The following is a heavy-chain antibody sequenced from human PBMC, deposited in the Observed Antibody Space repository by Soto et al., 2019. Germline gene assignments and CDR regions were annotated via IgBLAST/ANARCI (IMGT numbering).Heavy chain of an antibody. J-gene: IGHJ6*02. CDR2: IYYSGST. CDR3: ARDRREGSYGMDF. V-gene: IGHV4-30-4*01. CDR1: GGSISSGDYY. Sequence: SETLSLTCTVSGGSISSGDYYWSWIRQPPGKGLEWIGYIYYSGSTYYNPSLKSRVTISVDTSKNQFSLKLSSVTAADTAVYYCARDRREGSYGMDFRGQGTTVTVSS.